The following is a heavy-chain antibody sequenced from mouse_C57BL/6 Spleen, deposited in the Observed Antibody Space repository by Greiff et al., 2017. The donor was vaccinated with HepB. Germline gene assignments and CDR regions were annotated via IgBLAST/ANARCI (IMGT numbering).Heavy chain of an antibody. CDR3: ARQKGLGRGGYYFDY. CDR1: GFTFSDYG. CDR2: ISSGSSTI. Sequence: EVHLVESGGGLVKPGGSLKLSCAASGFTFSDYGMHWVRQAPEKGLEWVAYISSGSSTIYYADTVKGRFTISRDNAKNTLFLQMTSLRSEDTAMYYCARQKGLGRGGYYFDYWGQGTTLTVSS. J-gene: IGHJ2*01. V-gene: IGHV5-17*01. D-gene: IGHD4-1*01.